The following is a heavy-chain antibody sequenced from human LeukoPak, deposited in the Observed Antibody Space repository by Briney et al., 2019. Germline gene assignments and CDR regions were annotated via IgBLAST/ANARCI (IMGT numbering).Heavy chain of an antibody. CDR1: GYTFSSYS. V-gene: IGHV1-18*01. CDR2: ISAHNGNT. D-gene: IGHD3-3*01. Sequence: ASVKVSCKASGYTFSSYSINWVRQAPGQGFEWMGWISAHNGNTNYAQKFQGRVTMTRDTSTSTVYMELSSLRSEDTAVYYCARVGPLRFLEWLPADYWGQGTLVTVSS. CDR3: ARVGPLRFLEWLPADY. J-gene: IGHJ4*02.